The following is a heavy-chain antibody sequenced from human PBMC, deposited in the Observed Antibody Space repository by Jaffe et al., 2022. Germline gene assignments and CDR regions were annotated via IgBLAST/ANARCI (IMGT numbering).Heavy chain of an antibody. V-gene: IGHV4-39*01. CDR1: GGSISSSSYY. CDR2: IYYSGST. CDR3: ARYGPVTVDYGLDRHAFDI. Sequence: QLQLQESGPGLVKPSETLSLTCTVSGGSISSSSYYWGWIRQPPGKGLEWIGSIYYSGSTYYNPSLKSRVTISVDTSKNQFSLKLSSVTAADTAVYYCARYGPVTVDYGLDRHAFDIWGQGTMVTVSS. J-gene: IGHJ3*02. D-gene: IGHD4-17*01.